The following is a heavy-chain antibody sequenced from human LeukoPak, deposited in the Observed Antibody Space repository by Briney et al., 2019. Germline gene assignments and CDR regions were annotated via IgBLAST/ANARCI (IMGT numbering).Heavy chain of an antibody. V-gene: IGHV4-34*01. CDR3: ARVKTPGVRLRLLAAAGATDY. D-gene: IGHD6-13*01. Sequence: SETLSLTCALYGGSFSGYYWSWIRQPPGKGLEWIGEINHSGSTNYNPSLKSRVTISVDTSKNQFSLKLSSVTAADTAVYYCARVKTPGVRLRLLAAAGATDYWGQGTLVTVSS. CDR2: INHSGST. CDR1: GGSFSGYY. J-gene: IGHJ4*02.